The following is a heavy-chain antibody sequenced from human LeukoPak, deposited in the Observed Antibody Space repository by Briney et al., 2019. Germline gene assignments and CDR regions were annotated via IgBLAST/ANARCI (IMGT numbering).Heavy chain of an antibody. D-gene: IGHD6-13*01. CDR3: ARRDSSSLYYYYYYGMDV. CDR1: GYTFTGYY. V-gene: IGHV1-2*02. Sequence: ASVTVSCKASGYTFTGYYMHWVRQAPGQGLEWMGWINPNSGGTNYAQKFQGRVTMTRDTSISTAYMELSRLRSDDTAVYYCARRDSSSLYYYYYYGMDVWGQGTTVTVSS. CDR2: INPNSGGT. J-gene: IGHJ6*02.